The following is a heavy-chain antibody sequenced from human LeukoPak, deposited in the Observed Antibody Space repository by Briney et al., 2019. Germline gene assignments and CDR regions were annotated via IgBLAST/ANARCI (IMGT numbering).Heavy chain of an antibody. J-gene: IGHJ3*02. CDR3: ARGACGGDCYFSDAFDI. CDR2: ISSSSSYI. CDR1: GFTFSSYS. V-gene: IGHV3-21*01. Sequence: KTGGSLRLSCAAPGFTFSSYSMNWVRQAPGKGLEWVSSISSSSSYIYYADSVKGRFTISRDNAKNSLYLQMNSLRAEDTAAYYCARGACGGDCYFSDAFDIWGQGTMVTVSS. D-gene: IGHD2-21*01.